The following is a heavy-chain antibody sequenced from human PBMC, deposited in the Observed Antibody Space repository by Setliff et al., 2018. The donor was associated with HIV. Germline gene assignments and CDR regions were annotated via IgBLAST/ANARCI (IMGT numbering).Heavy chain of an antibody. CDR2: IYHRGIT. D-gene: IGHD1-26*01. CDR3: ARDRVGSRHDAFEI. Sequence: PSETLSLTCAVSGYYISSGYYWAWIRQPPGKGLEWIGSIYHRGITYYNPSLKSRVTISVDTSKNQFSLKVSSVTAADTAVYYCARDRVGSRHDAFEIWGQGTMVTVSS. CDR1: GYYISSGYY. V-gene: IGHV4-38-2*02. J-gene: IGHJ3*02.